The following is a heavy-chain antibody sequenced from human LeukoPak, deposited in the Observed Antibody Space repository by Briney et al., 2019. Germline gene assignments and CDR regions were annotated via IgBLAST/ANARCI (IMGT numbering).Heavy chain of an antibody. CDR1: GGSISSGGYY. J-gene: IGHJ4*02. CDR3: ATGVSGYPNYFDY. V-gene: IGHV4-31*03. D-gene: IGHD3-3*01. Sequence: SETLSLTCTVSGGSISSGGYYWSWIRQHPGKGLERIGYIYYSGSTYYNPSLKSRVTISVDTSKNQFSLKLSSVTAADTAVYYCATGVSGYPNYFDYWGQGTLVTVSS. CDR2: IYYSGST.